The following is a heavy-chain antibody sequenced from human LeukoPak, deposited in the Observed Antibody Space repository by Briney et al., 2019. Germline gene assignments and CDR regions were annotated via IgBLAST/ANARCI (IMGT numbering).Heavy chain of an antibody. J-gene: IGHJ6*03. V-gene: IGHV4-34*01. D-gene: IGHD5-12*01. Sequence: SETLSLTCAVYGGSFSGYYWSWIRQPPGKGLEWIGEINHSGSTNYNPSLKSRVTISVDTSKNQFSLKLSSVTAADTAVYYCARGGIYSGYYYMDVWGKGTTVTVSS. CDR3: ARGGIYSGYYYMDV. CDR2: INHSGST. CDR1: GGSFSGYY.